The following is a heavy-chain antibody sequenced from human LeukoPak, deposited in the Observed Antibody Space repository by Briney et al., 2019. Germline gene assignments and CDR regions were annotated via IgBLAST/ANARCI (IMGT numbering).Heavy chain of an antibody. D-gene: IGHD5-12*01. Sequence: GGSLRLSCAASGFTFSDYYMSWIRQAPGKGLEWVSYTSSSSSYTNYADSVKGRFTISRDNAKNSLYLQMNSLRAEDTAVYYCARDRMVATLFGYYYGMDVWGQGTTVTVSS. CDR3: ARDRMVATLFGYYYGMDV. CDR1: GFTFSDYY. J-gene: IGHJ6*02. CDR2: TSSSSSYT. V-gene: IGHV3-11*05.